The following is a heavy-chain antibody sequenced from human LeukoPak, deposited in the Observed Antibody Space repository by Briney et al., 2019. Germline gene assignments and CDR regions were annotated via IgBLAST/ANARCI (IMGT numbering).Heavy chain of an antibody. CDR3: ARDRKRDDGPRYFDL. D-gene: IGHD5-24*01. V-gene: IGHV3-33*08. CDR1: GFTFSSYG. J-gene: IGHJ2*01. CDR2: ISYDGSNK. Sequence: GGSLRLSCAASGFTFSSYGMHWVRQAPGKGLEWVAVISYDGSNKYYADSVKGRFTISRDNAKNSLYLQMNSLRAGDTAVYYCARDRKRDDGPRYFDLWGRGTLVTVSS.